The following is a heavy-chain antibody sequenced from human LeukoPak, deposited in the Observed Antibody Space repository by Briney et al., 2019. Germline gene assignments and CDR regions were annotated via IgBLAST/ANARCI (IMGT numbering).Heavy chain of an antibody. CDR2: IWYDGSNK. CDR1: GFTFSSSA. D-gene: IGHD3-16*01. J-gene: IGHJ4*02. Sequence: GGSLRLSCAASGFTFSSSAMSWVRQAPGKGLEWVAVIWYDGSNKYYADSVKGRFTISRDNSKNTLYLQMNSLRAEDTAVYYCAREDVEALDYWGQGTLATVSS. V-gene: IGHV3-33*08. CDR3: AREDVEALDY.